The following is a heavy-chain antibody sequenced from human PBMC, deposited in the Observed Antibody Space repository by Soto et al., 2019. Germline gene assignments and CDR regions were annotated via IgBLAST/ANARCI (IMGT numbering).Heavy chain of an antibody. CDR2: IIPIFGTA. CDR3: ARECAPSGSYYCYYGMDV. Sequence: GASVKVSCKASGGTFSSYAISWVRQAPGQGLEWMGGIIPIFGTANYAQKFQGRVTITADESTSTAYMELSSLRSEDTAVYYCARECAPSGSYYCYYGMDVWGQGTTVTVSS. J-gene: IGHJ6*02. D-gene: IGHD1-26*01. CDR1: GGTFSSYA. V-gene: IGHV1-69*13.